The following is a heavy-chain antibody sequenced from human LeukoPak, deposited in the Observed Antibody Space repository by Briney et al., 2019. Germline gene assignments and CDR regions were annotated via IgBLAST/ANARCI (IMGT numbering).Heavy chain of an antibody. CDR2: ICGSGGAI. J-gene: IGHJ6*02. V-gene: IGHV3-23*01. D-gene: IGHD3-3*01. CDR1: GFTFSNYA. CDR3: AKDGITIFGVANYYYYGMDV. Sequence: GGSLRLSCAASGFTFSNYAMTWVRQAPGKGLEWVSSICGSGGAIYYADSVNGRFTISRDNSKNTLYLQMNSLRAEDTAVYYCAKDGITIFGVANYYYYGMDVWGQGTTVTVSS.